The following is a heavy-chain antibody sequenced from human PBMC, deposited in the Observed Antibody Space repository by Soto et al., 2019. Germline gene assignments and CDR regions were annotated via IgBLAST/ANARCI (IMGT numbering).Heavy chain of an antibody. V-gene: IGHV1-46*01. CDR2: INPSGGTT. J-gene: IGHJ4*02. Sequence: ASVKVSCKASGYTFTGYNVHWVRQAPGQGLEWMAIINPSGGTTYYVQKFEGRVTLTTDTSTSTVYMELSSLRSDDTAVYYCARVRGGGSEYFFDYWGQGTLVTVSS. CDR1: GYTFTGYN. D-gene: IGHD2-15*01. CDR3: ARVRGGGSEYFFDY.